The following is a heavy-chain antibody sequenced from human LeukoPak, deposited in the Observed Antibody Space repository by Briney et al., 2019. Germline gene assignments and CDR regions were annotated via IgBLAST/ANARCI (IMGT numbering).Heavy chain of an antibody. Sequence: GGSLRLSCAASGFTLTDYWMHWVRQAPGKGLEWVSGINWNGGSTGYADSVKGRFTISRDNAKNSLYLQMNSLRAEDTALYYCARRGENYYYYYMDVWGKGTTVTVSS. D-gene: IGHD3-10*01. CDR1: GFTLTDYW. J-gene: IGHJ6*03. CDR3: ARRGENYYYYYMDV. CDR2: INWNGGST. V-gene: IGHV3-20*04.